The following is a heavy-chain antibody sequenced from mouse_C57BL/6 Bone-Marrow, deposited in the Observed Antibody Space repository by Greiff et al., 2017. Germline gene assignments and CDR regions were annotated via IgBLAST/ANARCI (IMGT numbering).Heavy chain of an antibody. V-gene: IGHV1-64*01. CDR3: ARGPLSWFAY. CDR2: IHPNSGST. CDR1: GYTFTSYW. J-gene: IGHJ3*01. Sequence: VQLQQPGAELVKPGASVKLSCKASGYTFTSYWMHWVKQRPGQGLEWIGMIHPNSGSTNYNEKFKSKATLTVDNSSSTAYMQLSSLTSEDAAVYYCARGPLSWFAYWGQGTLVTVSA.